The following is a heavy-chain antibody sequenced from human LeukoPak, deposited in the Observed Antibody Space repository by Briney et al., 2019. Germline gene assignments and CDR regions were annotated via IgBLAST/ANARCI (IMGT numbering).Heavy chain of an antibody. CDR3: ARYSYGYKAFDY. J-gene: IGHJ4*02. D-gene: IGHD5-18*01. CDR2: INPSGGST. Sequence: GASVKVSCKASGYTFTSYYMHWVRQAPGQGLEWMGIINPSGGSTSYAQKFQGRVTMTRDTSTSTVYMELSSQRSEDTAVYYCARYSYGYKAFDYWGQGTLVTVSS. CDR1: GYTFTSYY. V-gene: IGHV1-46*01.